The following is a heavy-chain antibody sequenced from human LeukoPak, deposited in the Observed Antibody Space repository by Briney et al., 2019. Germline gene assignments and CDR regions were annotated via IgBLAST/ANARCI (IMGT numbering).Heavy chain of an antibody. D-gene: IGHD5-24*01. CDR2: VSARNGNR. J-gene: IGHJ4*02. Sequence: ASVKVSCKTSGYSFSSYGFCWVRQAPGQGLEWMAWVSARNGNRNLAQKFQDRVLLTTDTSTNTAYMELRSLKSDDTAVYYCARDGDGHNYGLIDFWGQGTLVSVSS. V-gene: IGHV1-18*01. CDR3: ARDGDGHNYGLIDF. CDR1: GYSFSSYG.